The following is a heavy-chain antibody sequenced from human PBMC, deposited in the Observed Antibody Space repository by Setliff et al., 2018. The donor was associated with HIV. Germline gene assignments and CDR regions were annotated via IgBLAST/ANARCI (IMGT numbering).Heavy chain of an antibody. CDR1: GYTFTSYD. Sequence: GASVKVSCKTSGYTFTSYDINWVRQATGQGLEWMGWMNPNSGNRGYAQKFQGRVTISRNTSISTAYMELSGLRPEDTAVYYCARGRGRYYDSRSYLDYWGQGTLVTVSS. D-gene: IGHD3-22*01. J-gene: IGHJ4*02. CDR3: ARGRGRYYDSRSYLDY. V-gene: IGHV1-8*03. CDR2: MNPNSGNR.